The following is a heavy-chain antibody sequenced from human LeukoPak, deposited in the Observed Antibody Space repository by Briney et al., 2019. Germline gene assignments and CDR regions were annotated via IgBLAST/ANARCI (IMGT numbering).Heavy chain of an antibody. CDR3: AKGYSSSSTYYYFYMDV. CDR2: ISGSGGST. V-gene: IGHV3-23*01. CDR1: GFTFSSYA. D-gene: IGHD6-6*01. J-gene: IGHJ6*03. Sequence: GGSLRLSCAASGFTFSSYAMSWVRQAPGKGLEWVSAISGSGGSTYYADSVKGRFTISRDNSKSTLYLQMNSLSAEDTAVYYCAKGYSSSSTYYYFYMDVWGKGTTVTVSS.